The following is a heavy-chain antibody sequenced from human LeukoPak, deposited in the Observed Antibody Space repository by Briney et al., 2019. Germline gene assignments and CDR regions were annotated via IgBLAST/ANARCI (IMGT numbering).Heavy chain of an antibody. Sequence: PGGSLRLSCAASGFTFSIYAMSWVRQAPGKGLEWVSAISGSGGTAYYADSVKGRFTISRDNSKNTLYLQMNSLRAEDTAVYYCAKGDGDFLNIDYWGQGTLVTVSS. J-gene: IGHJ4*02. CDR3: AKGDGDFLNIDY. V-gene: IGHV3-23*01. CDR1: GFTFSIYA. D-gene: IGHD4-17*01. CDR2: ISGSGGTA.